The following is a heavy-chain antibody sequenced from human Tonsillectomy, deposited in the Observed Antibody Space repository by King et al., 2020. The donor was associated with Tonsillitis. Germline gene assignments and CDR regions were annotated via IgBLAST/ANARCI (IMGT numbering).Heavy chain of an antibody. J-gene: IGHJ4*02. CDR2: IRGGDIRT. Sequence: VQLQESGGGLVQPGGSLRLSCEASGFTFSTYAMSWVRQAPGKGREWVSAIRGGDIRTFYADFVKGRFTISRDDSKNTVSLQMSSLRAEDTAVYYCAKESPYSGNYRFYYFDYWGQGTLVTVSS. V-gene: IGHV3-23*01. D-gene: IGHD1-26*01. CDR3: AKESPYSGNYRFYYFDY. CDR1: GFTFSTYA.